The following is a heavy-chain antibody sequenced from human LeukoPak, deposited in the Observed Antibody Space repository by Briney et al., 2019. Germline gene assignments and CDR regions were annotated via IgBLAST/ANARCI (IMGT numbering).Heavy chain of an antibody. CDR3: ARGKWVGHTHGYYLDY. D-gene: IGHD6-19*01. CDR1: GFTFSSYG. J-gene: IGHJ4*02. Sequence: GGSLRLSCAASGFTFSSYGMHWVRQAPGKGLEWVAVIWYDGSNKYYADSVKGRFTISRDNSKNTLYLQMNSLRAEDTAVYYCARGKWVGHTHGYYLDYWGQGTLVTVSS. CDR2: IWYDGSNK. V-gene: IGHV3-33*01.